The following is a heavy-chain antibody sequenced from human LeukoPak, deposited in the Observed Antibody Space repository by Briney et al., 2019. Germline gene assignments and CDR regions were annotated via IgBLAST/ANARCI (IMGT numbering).Heavy chain of an antibody. CDR3: ARDGEGAYSKHFDY. Sequence: GASVKVSCKASGGTFSSYAISWVRQAPGQGLEWMGRIIPILGIANYAQKFQGRVTITADKSTSTAYMELSSLRSEDTAVYYCARDGEGAYSKHFDYWGQGTPVTVSS. D-gene: IGHD4-4*01. CDR1: GGTFSSYA. V-gene: IGHV1-69*04. J-gene: IGHJ4*02. CDR2: IIPILGIA.